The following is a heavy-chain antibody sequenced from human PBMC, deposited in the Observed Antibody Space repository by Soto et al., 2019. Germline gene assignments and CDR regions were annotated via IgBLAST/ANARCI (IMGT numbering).Heavy chain of an antibody. CDR2: IDPSDSYT. J-gene: IGHJ4*02. Sequence: GESLKISCKHSGFNFPTFWIAWVRQMPGKGLEWMGRIDPSDSYTNYSPSFQGHVTISADKSISTAYLQWSSLKASDTAMYYCARFELSSGWYWGQGTLVTVSS. V-gene: IGHV5-10-1*01. D-gene: IGHD6-19*01. CDR1: GFNFPTFW. CDR3: ARFELSSGWY.